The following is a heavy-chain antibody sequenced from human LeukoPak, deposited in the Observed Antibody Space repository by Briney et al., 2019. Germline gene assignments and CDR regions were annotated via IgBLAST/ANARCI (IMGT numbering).Heavy chain of an antibody. CDR1: GGSISSGGYS. Sequence: SQTLSLTCAVSGGSISSGGYSWRWIRQPPGKGLEWIGYIYHSGSTYYNPSLKSRVTISVDRSKNQFSLKLSSVTAADTAVYYCARGSDYFDYWGQGTLVTVSS. CDR2: IYHSGST. V-gene: IGHV4-30-2*01. D-gene: IGHD2-15*01. J-gene: IGHJ4*02. CDR3: ARGSDYFDY.